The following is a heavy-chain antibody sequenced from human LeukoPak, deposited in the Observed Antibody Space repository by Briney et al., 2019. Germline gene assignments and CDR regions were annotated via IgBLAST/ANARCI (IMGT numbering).Heavy chain of an antibody. J-gene: IGHJ6*02. CDR3: ARDSSGYAGPPSYGMDV. CDR1: GFTVSSNY. V-gene: IGHV3-66*01. D-gene: IGHD3-22*01. CDR2: IYSGGGT. Sequence: GGSLRLSCAASGFTVSSNYMSWVRQAPGKGLEWVSVIYSGGGTYYADSVKGRFTISRDNSKNTLYLQMNSLRAEDTAVYYCARDSSGYAGPPSYGMDVWGQGTTVTVSS.